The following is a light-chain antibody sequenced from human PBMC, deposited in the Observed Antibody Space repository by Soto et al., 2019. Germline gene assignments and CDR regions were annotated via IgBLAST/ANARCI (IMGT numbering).Light chain of an antibody. CDR3: SSYTTSSTVV. V-gene: IGLV2-8*01. CDR1: SSDVGAYDY. CDR2: EIN. J-gene: IGLJ2*01. Sequence: QSVLTQPPSASGSPGQSVTISCTGTSSDVGAYDYVSWYQQHPGKAPKLMIYEINKRPSGVPDRFSGSKSGNTASLTVSGLQAEDEAEYYCSSYTTSSTVVFGGGTKLTVL.